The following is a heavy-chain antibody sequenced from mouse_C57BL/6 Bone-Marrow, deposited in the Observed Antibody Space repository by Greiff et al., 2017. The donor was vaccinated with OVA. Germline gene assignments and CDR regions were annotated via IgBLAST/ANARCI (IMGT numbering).Heavy chain of an antibody. D-gene: IGHD2-5*01. J-gene: IGHJ3*01. Sequence: VQLQQSGAELARPGASVKLSCKASGYTFTSYGISWVKQRTGQGLEWIGEIYPRSGNTYYNEKFKGKATLTADKSSSTAYMELRSLPSEDSAVYFCARDSNYVAWFAYWGQGTLVTVSA. CDR2: IYPRSGNT. CDR3: ARDSNYVAWFAY. CDR1: GYTFTSYG. V-gene: IGHV1-81*01.